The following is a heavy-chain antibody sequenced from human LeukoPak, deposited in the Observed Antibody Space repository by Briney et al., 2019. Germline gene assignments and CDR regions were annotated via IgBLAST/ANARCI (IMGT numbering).Heavy chain of an antibody. V-gene: IGHV3-48*03. CDR3: ARPPRYFDWFHPQRNDAFDI. Sequence: GGSLRLSCAASGFTFSSYEMNWVRQAPGKGLEWVSYISSSGSTIYYADSVKGRFTISRDNSKNTLYLQMNSLRAEDTAVYYCARPPRYFDWFHPQRNDAFDIWGQGTMVTVSS. CDR2: ISSSGSTI. CDR1: GFTFSSYE. D-gene: IGHD3-9*01. J-gene: IGHJ3*02.